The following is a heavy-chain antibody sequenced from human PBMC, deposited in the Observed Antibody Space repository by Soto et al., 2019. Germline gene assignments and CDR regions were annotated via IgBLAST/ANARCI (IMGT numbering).Heavy chain of an antibody. CDR2: IYYSGST. J-gene: IGHJ5*02. V-gene: IGHV4-31*03. CDR3: ARDNDILTGYGNWFDP. CDR1: GGSISSGGYY. Sequence: SETLCLTCTVSGGSISSGGYYGSWIRQHPGKGLEWIGYIYYSGSTYYNPSLKSRVTISVDTSKNQFSLKLSSVSAADTAVYYCARDNDILTGYGNWFDPWGQGTLVTVSS. D-gene: IGHD3-9*01.